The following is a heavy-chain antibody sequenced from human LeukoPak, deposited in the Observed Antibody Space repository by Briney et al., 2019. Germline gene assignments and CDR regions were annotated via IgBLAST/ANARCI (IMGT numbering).Heavy chain of an antibody. CDR1: GGSISSYY. J-gene: IGHJ3*02. CDR2: IYYSEST. CDR3: ARAGAPGAHNVVVPAAVGPAFDI. D-gene: IGHD2-2*01. Sequence: SETLSLTCTVSGGSISSYYWSWIRQPAGKGLEWIGRIYYSESTNYYRSLKSRVTMSVDTSKNQFSLKLSSVTAADTAVYYCARAGAPGAHNVVVPAAVGPAFDIWDQGTMITVSS. V-gene: IGHV4-4*07.